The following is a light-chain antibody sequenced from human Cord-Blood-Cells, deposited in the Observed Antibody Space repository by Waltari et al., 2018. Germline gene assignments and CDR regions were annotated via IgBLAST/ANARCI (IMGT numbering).Light chain of an antibody. V-gene: IGLV2-8*01. CDR1: SSDVGGYNY. CDR3: SSYAGSYTYV. J-gene: IGLJ1*01. Sequence: QSALTQPPSASGSPGQSVTISCTGTSSDVGGYNYVSWYQQHPGKAPKLMIYEVSKRPSGVPDRFSGSKSGNTASLTVSVLQAEDEADYYCSSYAGSYTYVFGTGTKVTVL. CDR2: EVS.